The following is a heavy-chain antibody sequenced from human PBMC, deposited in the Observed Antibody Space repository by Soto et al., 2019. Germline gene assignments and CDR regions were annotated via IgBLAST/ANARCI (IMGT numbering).Heavy chain of an antibody. CDR1: GGSIISYY. J-gene: IGHJ3*01. Sequence: SETLSATCSVPGGSIISYYWSWIRQPAGKGLEWIGRIYTSGSTNYNPSLKSRVTMSVDTSKNQFSLNLSSVTAAADTAVYYCARDRITLANDAFDLWGQGTMVTVSS. V-gene: IGHV4-4*07. CDR3: ARDRITLANDAFDL. D-gene: IGHD3-10*01. CDR2: IYTSGST.